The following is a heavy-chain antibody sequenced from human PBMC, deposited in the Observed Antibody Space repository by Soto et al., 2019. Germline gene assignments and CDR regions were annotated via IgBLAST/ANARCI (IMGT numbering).Heavy chain of an antibody. CDR2: INPSGGTT. D-gene: IGHD2-2*01. CDR3: ARGPATAPDAY. CDR1: GYIFTSYY. J-gene: IGHJ4*02. Sequence: GASAKVSCKTSGYIFTSYYIHWVRQAPGQGLEWMGIINPSGGTTTYAQKFQGRVTMTRDTSTSTVYMELSSLRSEDTAVYYCARGPATAPDAYWGLGTLVTVSS. V-gene: IGHV1-46*01.